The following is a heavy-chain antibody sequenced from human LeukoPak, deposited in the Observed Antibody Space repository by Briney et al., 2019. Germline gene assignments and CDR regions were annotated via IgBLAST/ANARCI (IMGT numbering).Heavy chain of an antibody. V-gene: IGHV3-30-3*01. CDR1: GFTFSSYA. J-gene: IGHJ4*02. CDR2: ISYDGSNK. Sequence: GGSLRLSCAASGFTFSSYAMHWVRQAPGKGLEWVAVISYDGSNKYYADSVKGRFTISRDNSKNTLYLQMNSLRAEDTAVYYCARDSGYDKRSFDYWGQGTLVIVSS. CDR3: ARDSGYDKRSFDY. D-gene: IGHD5-12*01.